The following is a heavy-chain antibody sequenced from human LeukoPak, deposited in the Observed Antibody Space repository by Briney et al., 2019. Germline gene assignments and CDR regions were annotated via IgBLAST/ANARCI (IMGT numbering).Heavy chain of an antibody. V-gene: IGHV3-21*01. D-gene: IGHD1-26*01. CDR3: ARDPYSGNYGNDYYYYMDV. J-gene: IGHJ6*03. CDR2: ITGSGTYI. Sequence: GGSLRLSCAASGFTFSNYNMNWVRQAPGKAMEWVSSITGSGTYIFYADSVKGRFTISRDNAKNSLYLQMDSLGPEDTAVYYCARDPYSGNYGNDYYYYMDVWGKGTTVTISS. CDR1: GFTFSNYN.